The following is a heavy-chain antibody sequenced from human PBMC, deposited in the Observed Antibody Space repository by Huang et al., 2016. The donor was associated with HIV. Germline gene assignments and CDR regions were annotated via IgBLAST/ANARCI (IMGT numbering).Heavy chain of an antibody. J-gene: IGHJ4*02. CDR1: GGSFSDYF. CDR2: VNHRGSA. Sequence: QVRLEQWGPNLLKPSDTLSLKCAVYGGSFSDYFWTWIRQSPVKGLEWIGEVNHRGSAKHNPSSRSRVSMSVDSSNNQFYLNLTSVTAADTAVYFCARPKMTATPSDSSWSYFDFWGRGTPVTVSS. V-gene: IGHV4-34*01. D-gene: IGHD3-10*01. CDR3: ARPKMTATPSDSSWSYFDF.